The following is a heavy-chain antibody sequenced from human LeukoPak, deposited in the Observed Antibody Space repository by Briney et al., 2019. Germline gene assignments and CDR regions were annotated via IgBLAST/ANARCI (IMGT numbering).Heavy chain of an antibody. V-gene: IGHV4-61*03. CDR1: VGPVSTGSYY. Sequence: SQTLPLTCTVSVGPVSTGSYYWSWSRQPPGKGLEWIRYIYDSRSTNYNPSFKSRVTISVDTSTNHSSLKLSSVTAADTAVYYCARDGCGGDCNRWGQGTLVTVSS. CDR2: IYDSRST. J-gene: IGHJ5*02. D-gene: IGHD2-21*02. CDR3: ARDGCGGDCNR.